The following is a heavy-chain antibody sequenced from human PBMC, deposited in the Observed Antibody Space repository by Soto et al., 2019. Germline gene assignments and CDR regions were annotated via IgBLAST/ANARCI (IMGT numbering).Heavy chain of an antibody. V-gene: IGHV3-21*01. J-gene: IGHJ2*01. Sequence: GGSLRLSCAASGFTFSSYSMNWVRQAPGKGLEWVSSISSSSSYIYYADSVKGRFTISRDNAKNSLYLQMNSLRAEDTAVYYCVAGQLVHSVNFDLWGRGTLVTVSS. CDR1: GFTFSSYS. D-gene: IGHD6-6*01. CDR3: VAGQLVHSVNFDL. CDR2: ISSSSSYI.